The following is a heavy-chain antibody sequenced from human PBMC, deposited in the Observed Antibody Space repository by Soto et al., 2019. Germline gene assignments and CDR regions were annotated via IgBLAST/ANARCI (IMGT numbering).Heavy chain of an antibody. CDR2: ISSAGGHI. D-gene: IGHD2-2*01. Sequence: GGSLRLSCAAAGFSFSDIGMNWVRQAPGKGLEWVSSISSAGGHINYADSVKGRFIISRDNAKNSLYLQMNSLRAEDTAMYFFARAVCLWGVASCCRGYYLDSWGQGT. J-gene: IGHJ4*01. CDR1: GFSFSDIG. V-gene: IGHV3-21*01. CDR3: ARAVCLWGVASCCRGYYLDS.